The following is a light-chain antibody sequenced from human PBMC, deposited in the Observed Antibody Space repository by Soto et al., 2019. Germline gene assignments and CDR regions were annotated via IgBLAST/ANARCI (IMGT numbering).Light chain of an antibody. J-gene: IGKJ3*01. CDR1: QSLLHSNGYNY. Sequence: DIVMTQSPLSLPVTPGEPASISCRSSQSLLHSNGYNYLDWYLQKPGQSPQLLIYLGSNLASGVPDRFSGSGSCTDFTLKISRVEAEDVGVYYCMQALQTPRTFGPGTKVDIK. V-gene: IGKV2-28*01. CDR2: LGS. CDR3: MQALQTPRT.